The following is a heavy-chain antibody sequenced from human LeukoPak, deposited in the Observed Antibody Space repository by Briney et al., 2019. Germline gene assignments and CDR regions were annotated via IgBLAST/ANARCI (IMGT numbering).Heavy chain of an antibody. Sequence: PGGSLRLSCVASGFTFSDYWMTWVRQAPGKGLEWVANIKQDGSEKFCVDSVKGRFTISRDNAENSLYLHMNSLRAEDTVVYYCARGLWSGTYWGQGSLVTVSS. CDR3: ARGLWSGTY. D-gene: IGHD3-10*01. J-gene: IGHJ4*02. CDR2: IKQDGSEK. V-gene: IGHV3-7*01. CDR1: GFTFSDYW.